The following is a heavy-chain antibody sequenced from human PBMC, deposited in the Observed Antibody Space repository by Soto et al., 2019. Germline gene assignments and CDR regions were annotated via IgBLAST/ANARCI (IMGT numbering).Heavy chain of an antibody. V-gene: IGHV4-31*03. CDR2: IYYNGNT. D-gene: IGHD1-1*01. CDR1: GGSIISAGYY. J-gene: IGHJ3*01. CDR3: ERERDGNEREYGFDL. Sequence: PSETLSLTCTVSGGSIISAGYYWSWIRQHPGKGLEWIGYIYYNGNTHYNPSLKSRGIISVDTSKNQFSLKLSSVTAADTARYYCERERDGNEREYGFDLRRQRTKVT.